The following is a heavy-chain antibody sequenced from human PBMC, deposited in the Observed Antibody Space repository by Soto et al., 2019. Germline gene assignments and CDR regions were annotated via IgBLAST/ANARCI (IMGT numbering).Heavy chain of an antibody. CDR1: GYTFTGYY. D-gene: IGHD3-22*01. CDR2: INPNSGVT. Sequence: ASVKVSCKASGYTFTGYYMHWVRQAPGQGLEWMGWINPNSGVTNYAQKFQGRVTMTRDTSISTAYMELSRLRSDDTAVYYCARDERRYYYDSSGHDHWGQGTLVTVSS. V-gene: IGHV1-2*02. CDR3: ARDERRYYYDSSGHDH. J-gene: IGHJ4*02.